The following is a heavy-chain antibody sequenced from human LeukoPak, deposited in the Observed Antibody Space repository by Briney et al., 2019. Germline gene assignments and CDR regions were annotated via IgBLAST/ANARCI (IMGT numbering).Heavy chain of an antibody. V-gene: IGHV1-24*01. J-gene: IGHJ4*02. CDR3: ATALSGSYSYYFDY. CDR1: GYTLTELS. Sequence: ASVKVSCKVSGYTLTELSMHWVRQAPGKGLEWMGGFDPEDGETIYAQKFQGRVTMTEDTSTDTAYMELSSLRSEDTAVYYCATALSGSYSYYFDYWGQGTLVTVSS. D-gene: IGHD1-26*01. CDR2: FDPEDGET.